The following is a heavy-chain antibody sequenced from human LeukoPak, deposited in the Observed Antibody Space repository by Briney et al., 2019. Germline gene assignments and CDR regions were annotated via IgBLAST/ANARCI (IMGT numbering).Heavy chain of an antibody. D-gene: IGHD3-22*01. CDR1: GYTFTSYG. V-gene: IGHV1-18*01. CDR3: ATERSPRHYYDTCDYHGTAHY. Sequence: ASVKVSCKASGYTFTSYGISWVRQAPGQGLEWMGWISAYNGNTNYAQKLQGRVTMTTDTSTSTAYMELRSLRSDDTAVYYCATERSPRHYYDTCDYHGTAHYWGQGTLVTVSS. CDR2: ISAYNGNT. J-gene: IGHJ4*02.